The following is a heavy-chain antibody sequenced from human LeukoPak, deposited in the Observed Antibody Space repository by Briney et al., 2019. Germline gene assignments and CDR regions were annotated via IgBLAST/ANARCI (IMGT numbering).Heavy chain of an antibody. Sequence: SVKVSCKASGGTFSSYAISWVRQAPGQGLEWMGGIIPTFGTANYAHKFQGRVTITADESTSTAYMELSSRRSEDTAVYYCARGSTYYDILTGSLDYWGQGTLVTVSS. CDR3: ARGSTYYDILTGSLDY. CDR2: IIPTFGTA. V-gene: IGHV1-69*13. CDR1: GGTFSSYA. D-gene: IGHD3-9*01. J-gene: IGHJ4*02.